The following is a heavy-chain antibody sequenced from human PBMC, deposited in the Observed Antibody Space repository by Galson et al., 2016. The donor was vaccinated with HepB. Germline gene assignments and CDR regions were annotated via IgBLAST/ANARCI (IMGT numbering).Heavy chain of an antibody. CDR1: GFTFSNAW. CDR3: TRKWFGEYYGMDV. J-gene: IGHJ6*02. D-gene: IGHD3-10*01. V-gene: IGHV3-15*01. Sequence: SLRLSCAASGFTFSNAWMSWVRQAPGKGLEWVGRIKSKTDGGTRDYAAPVIGRFTISRDDSKNTLYLQVNSLKTEDTAVYYGTRKWFGEYYGMDVWGQGTTVTVSS. CDR2: IKSKTDGGTR.